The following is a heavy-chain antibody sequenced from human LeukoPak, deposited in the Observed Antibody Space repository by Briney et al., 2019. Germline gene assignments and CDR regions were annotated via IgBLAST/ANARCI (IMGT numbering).Heavy chain of an antibody. J-gene: IGHJ4*02. V-gene: IGHV3-7*01. Sequence: GGSLRLSCAASGFTPSSYWMSWVRQAPGKGLECVANIKEDGSEKYYVDSVKGRFTISRDNAKNSLYLQMNSLRVEDTAVYCCARGRISFVWGQGTLVTVSS. CDR2: IKEDGSEK. D-gene: IGHD2-15*01. CDR3: ARGRISFV. CDR1: GFTPSSYW.